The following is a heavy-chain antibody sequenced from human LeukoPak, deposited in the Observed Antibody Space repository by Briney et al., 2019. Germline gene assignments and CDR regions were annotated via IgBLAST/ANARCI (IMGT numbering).Heavy chain of an antibody. CDR2: IYYSGST. Sequence: PSETLSLACTVSGGSISSGDYYWSWIRQPPGKGLEWIGYIYYSGSTYYNPSLKSRVTISVDTSKNQFSLKLSSVTAADTAVYYCARDGSSYGFDYWGQGTLVTVSS. V-gene: IGHV4-30-4*08. J-gene: IGHJ4*02. D-gene: IGHD5-18*01. CDR3: ARDGSSYGFDY. CDR1: GGSISSGDYY.